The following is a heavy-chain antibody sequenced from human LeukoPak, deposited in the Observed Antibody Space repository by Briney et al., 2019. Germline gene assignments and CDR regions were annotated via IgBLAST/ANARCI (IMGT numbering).Heavy chain of an antibody. CDR2: INHSGST. CDR3: GRAGLVRPWFDP. J-gene: IGHJ5*02. V-gene: IGHV4-34*01. Sequence: SETLSLTCAVYGGSFSGYYWSWIRQPPGKGLEWIGEINHSGSTNYNPSLKSRVTISVDTSKNQFSLKLSSVTAADPAVYYCGRAGLVRPWFDPWGQGTLVTVSS. CDR1: GGSFSGYY. D-gene: IGHD6-6*01.